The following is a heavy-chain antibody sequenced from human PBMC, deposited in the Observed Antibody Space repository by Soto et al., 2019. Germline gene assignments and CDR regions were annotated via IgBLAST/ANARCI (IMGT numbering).Heavy chain of an antibody. D-gene: IGHD1-26*01. V-gene: IGHV4-39*01. CDR3: VGRGRRAPHQDY. Sequence: WETLSLTCTVCGVSLTSSGYYWGWIRQPPGKGLEWIGSIYFSGSTYYSPSLKSRVTLSADTSRNQFSLTMNSLTATDTRVSYCVGRGRRAPHQDYSGRGTLV. CDR2: IYFSGST. CDR1: GVSLTSSGYY. J-gene: IGHJ4*02.